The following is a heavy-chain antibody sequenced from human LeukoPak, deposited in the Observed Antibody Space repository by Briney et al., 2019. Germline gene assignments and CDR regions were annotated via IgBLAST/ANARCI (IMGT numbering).Heavy chain of an antibody. CDR2: ISYDGSNK. Sequence: GSLPLSCAASGFTFSSYGMHWVRQAPGKGLEWVAVISYDGSNKYHADSVKGRFTISRDNSKNTLYLQMNSLRAEDTAVYYCAKDSGIVGAKGGFFDYWGQGTLVTVSS. D-gene: IGHD1-26*01. V-gene: IGHV3-30*18. CDR3: AKDSGIVGAKGGFFDY. CDR1: GFTFSSYG. J-gene: IGHJ4*02.